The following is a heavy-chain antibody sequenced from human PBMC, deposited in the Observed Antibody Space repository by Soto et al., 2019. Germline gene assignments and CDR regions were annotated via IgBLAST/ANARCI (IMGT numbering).Heavy chain of an antibody. D-gene: IGHD1-26*01. CDR3: ASGESYRVYYYYGMDV. Sequence: GGSLRLSCAASGFTFSSYGMHWVRQAPGKGLEWVAVIWYDGSNKYYADSVKGRFTNSRDNSKNTLYLQMNSLRAEDTAVYYCASGESYRVYYYYGMDVWGQGTTVTVSS. CDR2: IWYDGSNK. CDR1: GFTFSSYG. J-gene: IGHJ6*02. V-gene: IGHV3-33*01.